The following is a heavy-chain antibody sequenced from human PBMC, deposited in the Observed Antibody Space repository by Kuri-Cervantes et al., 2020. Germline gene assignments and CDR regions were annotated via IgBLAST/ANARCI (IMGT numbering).Heavy chain of an antibody. J-gene: IGHJ2*01. D-gene: IGHD3-9*01. CDR2: INPSGGST. CDR1: GYTFTSYY. V-gene: IGHV1-46*01. Sequence: ASVKVSCKASGYTFTSYYMHWVRQAPGQGLEWMGIINPSGGSTSYAQKFQGRVTMTRDTSTSTVYMELRSLRSDDTAVYYCARESTHYDILTGYYRNWYFDLWGRGTLVTVSS. CDR3: ARESTHYDILTGYYRNWYFDL.